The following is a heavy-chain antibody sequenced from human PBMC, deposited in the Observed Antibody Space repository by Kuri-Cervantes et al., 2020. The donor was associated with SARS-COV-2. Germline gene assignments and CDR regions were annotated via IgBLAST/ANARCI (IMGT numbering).Heavy chain of an antibody. V-gene: IGHV3-30-3*01. Sequence: GGSLRLSCAASGFTFSSYAMHWVRQAPGKGLEWVALISYDGTNKFYADSVKGRFTISRDNSKDTLYLQMHSLRAEDTAVYYCATVYTMGVSLDWGQGTLVTVSS. CDR1: GFTFSSYA. CDR2: ISYDGTNK. D-gene: IGHD3-16*01. CDR3: ATVYTMGVSLD. J-gene: IGHJ4*02.